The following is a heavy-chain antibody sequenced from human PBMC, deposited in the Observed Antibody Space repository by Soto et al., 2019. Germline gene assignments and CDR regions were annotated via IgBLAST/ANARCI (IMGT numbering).Heavy chain of an antibody. D-gene: IGHD6-19*01. CDR2: ISGGGGNS. Sequence: QLLESGGGLVQPGGSRRLSCAASGFNVGDYTMTWVRQAPGKGLVWISTISGGGGNSYYADVVKGRFTITRDNSKNTLYLQMNSLKGEDTALYFCAKETFGVGWTLDFWGQGTLVTVSS. CDR1: GFNVGDYT. V-gene: IGHV3-23*01. J-gene: IGHJ4*02. CDR3: AKETFGVGWTLDF.